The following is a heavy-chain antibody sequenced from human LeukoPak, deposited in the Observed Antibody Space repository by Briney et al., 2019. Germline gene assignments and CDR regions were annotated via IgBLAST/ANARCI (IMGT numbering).Heavy chain of an antibody. V-gene: IGHV3-53*01. Sequence: GGSLRLSCAASGFTVSSNYMSWVRQAPGRGLEWVSVIYSGGSTYYADSVKGRFTISRDNSKNTLYLQMNSLRAEDTAVYYCARDIAVAGRTDYWGQGTLVTVSS. CDR3: ARDIAVAGRTDY. CDR1: GFTVSSNY. D-gene: IGHD6-19*01. J-gene: IGHJ4*02. CDR2: IYSGGST.